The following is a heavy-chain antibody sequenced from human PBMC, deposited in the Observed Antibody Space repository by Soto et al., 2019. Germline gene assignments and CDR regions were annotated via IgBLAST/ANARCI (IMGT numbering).Heavy chain of an antibody. Sequence: GESLKISCKASGYSFASYWIGWVRQMPGKGLEWKGIIYPGDSDTTYSPSFQGQVTISADKSISTAYLQWSSLRASDTAMYYCARRLSQYCSGGSCYSGFDYWGQGTLVTVSS. CDR3: ARRLSQYCSGGSCYSGFDY. V-gene: IGHV5-51*01. D-gene: IGHD2-15*01. CDR1: GYSFASYW. CDR2: IYPGDSDT. J-gene: IGHJ4*02.